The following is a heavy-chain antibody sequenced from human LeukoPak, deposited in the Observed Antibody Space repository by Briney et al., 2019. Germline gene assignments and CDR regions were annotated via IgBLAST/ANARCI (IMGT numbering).Heavy chain of an antibody. V-gene: IGHV4-4*02. CDR1: GGSISSNNW. D-gene: IGHD5-18*01. CDR3: ARDVDTALVTGDY. J-gene: IGHJ4*02. Sequence: PSETLSLTCGVSGGSISSNNWWSWVRQPPGQGLEWIGEIYHSGSANYNPSLKSRVTISVDKSKNQLSLKLISVTAADTAVYYCARDVDTALVTGDYWGQGTLVTVSS. CDR2: IYHSGSA.